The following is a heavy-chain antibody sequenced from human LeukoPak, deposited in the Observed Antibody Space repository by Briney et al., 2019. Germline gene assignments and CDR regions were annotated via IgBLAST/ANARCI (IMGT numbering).Heavy chain of an antibody. D-gene: IGHD3-22*01. Sequence: ASVNVSCTASGYTFTSYGISWVRQAPGQGLEWMGWISAYNGNTNYAQKLQGRVTMTTDTSTSTAYMELRSLRSDDTAVYYCARYYYDSSGYYSPHFDYWGQGTLVTVSS. V-gene: IGHV1-18*01. CDR3: ARYYYDSSGYYSPHFDY. CDR2: ISAYNGNT. J-gene: IGHJ4*02. CDR1: GYTFTSYG.